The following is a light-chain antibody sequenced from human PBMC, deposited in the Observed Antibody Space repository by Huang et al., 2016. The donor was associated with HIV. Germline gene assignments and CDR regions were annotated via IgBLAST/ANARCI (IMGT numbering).Light chain of an antibody. V-gene: IGKV3-11*01. CDR3: QQRSDWPLT. CDR2: GAS. Sequence: EIVLTQSPVTLSLSPGERATLSCRASQSVSAYLAWYQQKPGQAPRLIIYGASNRATGIPARFSGRGSGTDFTLTISSLEPEDFAVYYCQQRSDWPLTFGGGTKVEIK. J-gene: IGKJ4*01. CDR1: QSVSAY.